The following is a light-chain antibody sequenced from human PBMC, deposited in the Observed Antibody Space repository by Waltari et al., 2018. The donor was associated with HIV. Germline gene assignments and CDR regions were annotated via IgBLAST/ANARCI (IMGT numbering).Light chain of an antibody. V-gene: IGLV1-40*01. Sequence: LTQPPSVSGAPGQRVTISCTGSSSNIGAGYDVHWYQQLPGTAPKLFIYANNNRPSGIPDRFSGSKSGTSASLAITGLRAEDEGDYYCQSYDTSLGGSVFGGGTKLTVL. J-gene: IGLJ3*02. CDR3: QSYDTSLGGSV. CDR1: SSNIGAGYD. CDR2: ANN.